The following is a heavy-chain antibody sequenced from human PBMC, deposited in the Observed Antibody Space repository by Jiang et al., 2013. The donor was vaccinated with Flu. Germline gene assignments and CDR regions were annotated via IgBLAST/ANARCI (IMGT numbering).Heavy chain of an antibody. D-gene: IGHD1-26*01. Sequence: GAEVKKPGASVKVSCKASGYTFTSYYMHWVRQAPGQGLEWMGIINPSGGSTSYAQKFQGRVTMTRDTSISTAYMELSSLRSEDTAVYYCARGSIVGATTRSFDYWGQGTLVTVSS. CDR2: INPSGGST. CDR3: ARGSIVGATTRSFDY. CDR1: GYTFTSYY. V-gene: IGHV1-46*01. J-gene: IGHJ4*02.